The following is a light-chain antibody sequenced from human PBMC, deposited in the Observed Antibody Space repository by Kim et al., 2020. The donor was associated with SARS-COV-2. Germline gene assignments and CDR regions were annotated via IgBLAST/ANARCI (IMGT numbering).Light chain of an antibody. CDR2: QDI. CDR3: QAWDNNAAI. Sequence: SYELTQPPSVSVSPGQTATIPCSGDNLGGRYVSWYQQRPGQPPVLVMYQDIERPSGIPDRFSGSSSGNTATLTISGTQAMDEADYYCQAWDNNAAIFGGG. V-gene: IGLV3-1*01. J-gene: IGLJ2*01. CDR1: NLGGRY.